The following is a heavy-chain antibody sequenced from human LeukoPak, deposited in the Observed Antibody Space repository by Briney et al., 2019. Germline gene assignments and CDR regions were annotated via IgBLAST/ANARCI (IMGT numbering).Heavy chain of an antibody. CDR2: ISSSSSYI. J-gene: IGHJ4*02. D-gene: IGHD5-18*01. Sequence: GGSLRLSCAASAFSFSNYNMNWVRQAPGKGLEWVSSISSSSSYIYYADSVKGRFTISRDNAKNSLYLQMNSLRAEDTAVYYCARVLGRGYSYGTPHYWGQGTLVTVSS. V-gene: IGHV3-21*01. CDR1: AFSFSNYN. CDR3: ARVLGRGYSYGTPHY.